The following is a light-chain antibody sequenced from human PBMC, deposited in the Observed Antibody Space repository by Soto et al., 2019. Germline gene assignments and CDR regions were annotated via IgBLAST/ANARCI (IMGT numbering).Light chain of an antibody. CDR1: QSVSTD. J-gene: IGKJ1*01. CDR3: QQYNFWPPET. CDR2: GAS. Sequence: EIVMTQSPATLSVSLGGRATLSCRASQSVSTDLAWYQQRPGQAPRLLIYGASTRATGIPARFTGSGSGTEFSLTISSLQSEDSAVYYCQQYNFWPPETFGQGTKVEIK. V-gene: IGKV3-15*01.